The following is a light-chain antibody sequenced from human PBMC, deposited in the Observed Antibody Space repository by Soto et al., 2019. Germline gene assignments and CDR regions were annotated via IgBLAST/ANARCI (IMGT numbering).Light chain of an antibody. CDR2: DDS. CDR3: SSYSSRSTVV. CDR1: SSDVGGYNY. J-gene: IGLJ2*01. V-gene: IGLV2-14*01. Sequence: QSVLTQPASVSGSPGQSITISCTGTSSDVGGYNYVSWYQQHPGKAPKLMIYDDSNRPSGFSTRFSGSKSGNTASLTISGLQAEDEADYYCSSYSSRSTVVFGGGTKLTVL.